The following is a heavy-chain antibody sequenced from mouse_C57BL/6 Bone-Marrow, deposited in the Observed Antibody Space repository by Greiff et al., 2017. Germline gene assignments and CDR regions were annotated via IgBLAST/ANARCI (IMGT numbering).Heavy chain of an antibody. D-gene: IGHD2-4*01. J-gene: IGHJ2*01. Sequence: VQLQQSGAELVKPGASVKLSCKASGYIFTDYTIHWVKQRSGQGLEWIGWFYPGSGSIKYNERFKDKATLTADKYSNTVYMELSRLTSEDSAGYFCARHERYYDYEGYFDYWGQGTTLTVSS. CDR2: FYPGSGSI. V-gene: IGHV1-62-2*01. CDR3: ARHERYYDYEGYFDY. CDR1: GYIFTDYT.